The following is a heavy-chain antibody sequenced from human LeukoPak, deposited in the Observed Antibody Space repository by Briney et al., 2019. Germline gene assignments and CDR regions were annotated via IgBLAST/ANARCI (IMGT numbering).Heavy chain of an antibody. CDR3: ARDPTYSVYSSGWYGWFDP. V-gene: IGHV4-38-2*02. CDR1: GYSISSGYY. CDR2: IYHSGST. Sequence: SETLSLTCAVSGYSISSGYYWGWIRQPPGKGLEWIGSIYHSGSTYYNPSLKSRVTISVDTSKNQFSLKLSSVTAADTAVYYCARDPTYSVYSSGWYGWFDPWGQGTLVTVSS. D-gene: IGHD6-19*01. J-gene: IGHJ5*02.